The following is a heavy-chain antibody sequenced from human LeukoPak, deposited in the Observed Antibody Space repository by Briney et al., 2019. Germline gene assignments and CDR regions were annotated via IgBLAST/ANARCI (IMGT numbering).Heavy chain of an antibody. D-gene: IGHD3-9*01. Sequence: GGSLRLSCAASGFTFSSYGMHWVRQAPGKGLEWVSFIRLDGTNKYYADSVKGRFTISRDNSKNTLYLQMNSLRAEDTAVYYCARGGYFDWYNFDYWGQGTLVTVSS. V-gene: IGHV3-30*02. CDR1: GFTFSSYG. CDR3: ARGGYFDWYNFDY. CDR2: IRLDGTNK. J-gene: IGHJ4*02.